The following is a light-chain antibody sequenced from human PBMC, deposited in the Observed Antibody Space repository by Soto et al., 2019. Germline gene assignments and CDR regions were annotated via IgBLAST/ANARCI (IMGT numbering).Light chain of an antibody. V-gene: IGKV3-11*01. Sequence: EVVLTQSPATLSLSPGERATLSCRASQSLSSYLAWYQQKPGQAPRLLIYDASNKATGIPARFSGSGSGTDFTLTISSLEPEDFAIYYCQQRTNWPLTFGGGTTVEIK. CDR3: QQRTNWPLT. J-gene: IGKJ4*01. CDR2: DAS. CDR1: QSLSSY.